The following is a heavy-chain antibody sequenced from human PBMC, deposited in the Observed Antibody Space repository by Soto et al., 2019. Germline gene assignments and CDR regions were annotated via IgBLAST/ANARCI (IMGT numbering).Heavy chain of an antibody. CDR3: ARGLRFLLPDDAFDI. D-gene: IGHD5-12*01. CDR2: INPNNGGT. J-gene: IGHJ3*02. Sequence: GASVKVSCKASGYTFTGYYVHWVRQAPGQGLEWMGWINPNNGGTNYAQKFQGRVTMTRDTSISTAYMELSRLRSDDTAVYYCARGLRFLLPDDAFDIWGRGTKVTVSS. CDR1: GYTFTGYY. V-gene: IGHV1-2*02.